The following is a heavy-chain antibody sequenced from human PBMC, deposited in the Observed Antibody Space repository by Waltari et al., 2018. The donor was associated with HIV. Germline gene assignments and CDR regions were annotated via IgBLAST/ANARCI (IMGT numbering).Heavy chain of an antibody. CDR3: ARSDSSGWSYYYYGMDV. V-gene: IGHV2-26*01. J-gene: IGHJ6*02. D-gene: IGHD6-19*01. CDR1: GFSLSNSLMG. CDR2: IFSRDKQ. Sequence: QVTLKESGPVLVKPTETLTLTCTVSGFSLSNSLMGVSWIRQPPGKALEWLAHIFSRDKQSYNTSLKSRRTISKDTSKSQVVLTMTNMDPVDTATYYCARSDSSGWSYYYYGMDVWGQGTTVTVSS.